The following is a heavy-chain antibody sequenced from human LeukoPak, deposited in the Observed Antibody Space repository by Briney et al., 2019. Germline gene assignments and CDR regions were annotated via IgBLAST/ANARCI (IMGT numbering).Heavy chain of an antibody. D-gene: IGHD3-10*01. CDR1: GFTFSSYG. J-gene: IGHJ3*02. V-gene: IGHV3-33*01. CDR2: IWYDGSNK. Sequence: PGGSLRLSCVASGFTFSSYGMHWVRQAPGKGLEWVAVIWYDGSNKYYADSVKGRFTISRDNSKNTLYLQMNSLRAEDTAVYYCARDYSPMDGSGDLDAFDTWGQGTMVTVSS. CDR3: ARDYSPMDGSGDLDAFDT.